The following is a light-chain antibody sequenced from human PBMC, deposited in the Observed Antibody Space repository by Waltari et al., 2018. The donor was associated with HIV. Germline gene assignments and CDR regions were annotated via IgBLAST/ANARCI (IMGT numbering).Light chain of an antibody. CDR2: MNY. V-gene: IGLV1-47*01. CDR3: AAWDASLSAWV. J-gene: IGLJ3*02. Sequence: QSVLTQPPSASLTPWRTVTFSFSACSSNIRSHYLYCYQQLPGTAPKLLIYMNYRRPSGVPDRFSGSKSGASASLAISGLRSEDEADYYCAAWDASLSAWVFGGGTRLTVL. CDR1: SSNIRSHY.